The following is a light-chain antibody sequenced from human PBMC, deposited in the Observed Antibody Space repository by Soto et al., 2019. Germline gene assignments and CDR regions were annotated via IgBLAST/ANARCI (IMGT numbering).Light chain of an antibody. J-gene: IGKJ4*01. V-gene: IGKV1-5*03. CDR2: TAS. Sequence: DIQMTQSPSTLSASVGDRVTITCRASQSISSWLAWYQQKPGKAPKVLIFTASTLESGVPSRFSGSGSGTEFTLTISSLQPDDFATYYCQQYENSPLTFGGGTKVEIK. CDR1: QSISSW. CDR3: QQYENSPLT.